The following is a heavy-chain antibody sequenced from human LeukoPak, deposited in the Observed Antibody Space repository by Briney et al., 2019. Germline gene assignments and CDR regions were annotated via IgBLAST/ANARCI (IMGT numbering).Heavy chain of an antibody. D-gene: IGHD5-24*01. J-gene: IGHJ4*02. CDR3: ARQLPHGYNFYY. CDR1: GYTFTGYY. Sequence: ASVKVSCKASGYTFTGYYMHWVRQAPGQGLEWMGRINPNSGGTNYAQKFQGRVTMTRDTSISTAYMELSRLRSDDTAVYYCARQLPHGYNFYYWGQGTLVTVSS. CDR2: INPNSGGT. V-gene: IGHV1-2*06.